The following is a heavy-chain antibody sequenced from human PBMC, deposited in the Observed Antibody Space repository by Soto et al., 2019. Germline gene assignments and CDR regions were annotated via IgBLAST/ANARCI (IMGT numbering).Heavy chain of an antibody. Sequence: EVQLLESGGGLVQPGGSLRLSCAASGFTFSNYAMTWVRQAPGKGLEWVSAISGTGGRTYYADSVKGRFTFSSDNSKNTLYLQMNSLRAEDTAVYYCAKVANYDYIWGSHFDYWGQGTLVTVSS. CDR3: AKVANYDYIWGSHFDY. CDR2: ISGTGGRT. V-gene: IGHV3-23*01. CDR1: GFTFSNYA. J-gene: IGHJ4*02. D-gene: IGHD3-16*01.